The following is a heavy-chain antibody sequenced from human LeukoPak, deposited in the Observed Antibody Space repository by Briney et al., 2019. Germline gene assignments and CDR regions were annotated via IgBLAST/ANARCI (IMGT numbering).Heavy chain of an antibody. V-gene: IGHV3-7*04. CDR1: GFTFSAYW. J-gene: IGHJ4*02. Sequence: GGSLRLSCAASGFTFSAYWMSWVRQAPGKGLQWVANIKQDGSENYYGDSVEGRFTISRDNAKNSLYLQMNSLRAEDTAVYYCARYDYGGNYDYWGQGTLVTVSS. CDR3: ARYDYGGNYDY. D-gene: IGHD4-23*01. CDR2: IKQDGSEN.